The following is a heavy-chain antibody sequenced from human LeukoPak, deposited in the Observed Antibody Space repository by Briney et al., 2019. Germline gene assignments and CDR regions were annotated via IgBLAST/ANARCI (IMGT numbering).Heavy chain of an antibody. J-gene: IGHJ4*02. V-gene: IGHV3-21*01. CDR3: ARGPGDTAMPGYY. D-gene: IGHD5-18*01. CDR2: ISSSSSYI. CDR1: GFTFSSYS. Sequence: GGSLRLSCAASGFTFSSYSMNWVRQAPGKGLEWVSSISSSSSYIYYADSVKGRFTISRDNAKNSLYLQMNSLRAEDTAVYYCARGPGDTAMPGYYWGQGTLVTVSS.